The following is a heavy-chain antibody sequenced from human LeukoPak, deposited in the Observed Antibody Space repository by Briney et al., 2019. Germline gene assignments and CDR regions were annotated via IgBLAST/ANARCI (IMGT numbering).Heavy chain of an antibody. CDR2: INHSGST. CDR3: ARRPIAVGIYYYYYYMDV. D-gene: IGHD6-19*01. Sequence: SETLSLTCAVYGGSFSGYYWSWIRQPPGKGLEWIGEINHSGSTNYNPSLKSRVTISVDTSKNQFSLKLSSVTAADTAVYYCARRPIAVGIYYYYYYMDVWGKGTTVTISS. CDR1: GGSFSGYY. J-gene: IGHJ6*03. V-gene: IGHV4-34*01.